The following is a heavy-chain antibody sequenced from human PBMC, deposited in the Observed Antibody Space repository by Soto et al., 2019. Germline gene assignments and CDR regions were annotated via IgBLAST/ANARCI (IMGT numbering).Heavy chain of an antibody. CDR2: IWYDGSNK. J-gene: IGHJ4*02. CDR3: AGDRYSSGWYDLDY. Sequence: QVQLVESGGGVVQPGRSLRLSCAASGFTFSNYGMHWVRQAPGKGLEWVAVIWYDGSNKYYADSVKGRFTISRDNSKKTLYLQKNSLRAEDTAVYYCAGDRYSSGWYDLDYWGQGTLVTVSS. V-gene: IGHV3-33*01. CDR1: GFTFSNYG. D-gene: IGHD6-19*01.